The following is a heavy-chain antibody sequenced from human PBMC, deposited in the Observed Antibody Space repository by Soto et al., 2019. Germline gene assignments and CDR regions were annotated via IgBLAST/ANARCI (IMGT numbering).Heavy chain of an antibody. V-gene: IGHV2-70*04. CDR3: ARLSIAAAGYYFDY. J-gene: IGHJ4*02. CDR1: GFSLSTSGMR. Sequence: SGPTLVNPTQTLTLTCTFSGFSLSTSGMRVSWIRQPPGKALEWLARIDWDDDKFYSTSLKTRLTISKDTSKNQVVLTMTNMDPVDTATYYCARLSIAAAGYYFDYWRQGTLVTVSS. D-gene: IGHD6-13*01. CDR2: IDWDDDK.